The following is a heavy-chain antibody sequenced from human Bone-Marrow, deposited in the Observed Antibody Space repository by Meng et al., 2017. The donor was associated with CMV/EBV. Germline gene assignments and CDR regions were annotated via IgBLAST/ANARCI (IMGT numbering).Heavy chain of an antibody. D-gene: IGHD3-22*01. CDR1: GFTFSSYA. Sequence: GESLKISCAASGFTFSSYAMSWVRQAPGKGLEWVSAISGSGGSTYYADSVKGRFTISRDNSKNTLNLQMNSLRAEDTAVYYCANSVTYDSSGYCDYWGQGKRVTVYS. CDR2: ISGSGGST. V-gene: IGHV3-23*01. J-gene: IGHJ4*02. CDR3: ANSVTYDSSGYCDY.